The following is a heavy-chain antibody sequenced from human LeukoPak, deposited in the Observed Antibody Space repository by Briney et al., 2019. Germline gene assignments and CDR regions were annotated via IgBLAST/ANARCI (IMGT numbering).Heavy chain of an antibody. CDR2: IYWYVDR. V-gene: IGHV2-5*01. CDR1: GFSLSTSGVG. Sequence: SGPTLGNPRQTLTLTCTFSGFSLSTSGVGVGWIRQPPGKALEWLAYIYWYVDRRYTPSMKSRITIIKKPTKSQVVFTKTNIYHQDTTTYYCAHFNWNYDFDYWGQGTLVTVSS. CDR3: AHFNWNYDFDY. J-gene: IGHJ4*02. D-gene: IGHD1-7*01.